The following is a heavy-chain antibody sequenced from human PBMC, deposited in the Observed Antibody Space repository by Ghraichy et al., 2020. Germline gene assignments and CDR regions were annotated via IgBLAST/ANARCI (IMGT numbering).Heavy chain of an antibody. J-gene: IGHJ3*02. Sequence: GALRLSCAASGFTVSSNYMSWVRQAPGEGLEWVSVINSGGSTYYGDSVKGRFSISRDKSKNMLYLQMNSLRAEDTAVYYCARVQSMRLGGPGAFDIWGQGTMVTVSS. CDR2: INSGGST. CDR3: ARVQSMRLGGPGAFDI. D-gene: IGHD3-16*01. V-gene: IGHV3-66*01. CDR1: GFTVSSNY.